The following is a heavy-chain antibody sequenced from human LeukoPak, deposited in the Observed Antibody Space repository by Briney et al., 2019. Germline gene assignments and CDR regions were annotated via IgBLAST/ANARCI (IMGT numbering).Heavy chain of an antibody. CDR2: IKQDGSEK. J-gene: IGHJ4*02. Sequence: GGSLRLSCAASGFTFSSYWMSWVRQAPGKGREWVANIKQDGSEKYYVDSVKGRFTITRDNAKNSLYLQMNSLRAEDTAVYYCAILSSGWYFGYWGQGTLVTVSS. V-gene: IGHV3-7*01. CDR3: AILSSGWYFGY. CDR1: GFTFSSYW. D-gene: IGHD6-19*01.